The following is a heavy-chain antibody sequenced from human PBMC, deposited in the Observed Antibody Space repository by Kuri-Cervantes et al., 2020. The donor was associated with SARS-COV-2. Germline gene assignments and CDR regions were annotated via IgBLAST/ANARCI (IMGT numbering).Heavy chain of an antibody. CDR1: GGSSSGYY. CDR3: ASRRFHEGATGIDY. Sequence: GSLRLSCAVYGGSSSGYYWSWIRQPPGKGLEWIGEINHSGSTNYNPSLKSRVTISVDTSKNQFSLKLSSVTAADTAVYYCASRRFHEGATGIDYWGQGTLVTVSS. V-gene: IGHV4-34*01. D-gene: IGHD1-26*01. CDR2: INHSGST. J-gene: IGHJ4*02.